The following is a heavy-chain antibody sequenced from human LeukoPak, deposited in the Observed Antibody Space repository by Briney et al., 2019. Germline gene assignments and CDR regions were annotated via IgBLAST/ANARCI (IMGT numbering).Heavy chain of an antibody. J-gene: IGHJ6*03. V-gene: IGHV1-2*02. CDR3: ARSVRITMVRGGVNRYYMDV. D-gene: IGHD3-10*01. CDR1: GYTFTGYY. CDR2: INPNSGGT. Sequence: ASVKVSCKASGYTFTGYYMHWVRQAPGQGLEWMGWINPNSGGTNYAQKFQGRVTMTRDTSISTAYMELSGLRSDDTAVYYCARSVRITMVRGGVNRYYMDVWGKGTTVTVSS.